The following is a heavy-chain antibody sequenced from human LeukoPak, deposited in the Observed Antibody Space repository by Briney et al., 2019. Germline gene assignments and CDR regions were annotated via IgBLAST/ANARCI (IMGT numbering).Heavy chain of an antibody. Sequence: LGGSLRLSCAASGFTFSSYWMSWVRQAPGKGLEWVANIKQDGSEKYYVDSVKGRFTISRDNAKNSLYLQMNSLRAEDTAVYYCAREGELGYCSSTSCYPADYWGQGTLVTVSS. CDR2: IKQDGSEK. J-gene: IGHJ4*02. CDR1: GFTFSSYW. D-gene: IGHD2-2*01. CDR3: AREGELGYCSSTSCYPADY. V-gene: IGHV3-7*01.